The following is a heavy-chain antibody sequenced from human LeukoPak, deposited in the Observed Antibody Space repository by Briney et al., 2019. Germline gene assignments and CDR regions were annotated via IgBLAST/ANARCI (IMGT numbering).Heavy chain of an antibody. Sequence: PSETLSLTCAVYGGSFSGYYWSWIRQPPGKGLEWIGEINHSGSTNYNPSLKSRVTISVDTSKNQFSLKLSSVTAADTAVYYCARGPRYCSSTSCYLNDYWGQGTLVTVSS. D-gene: IGHD2-2*01. J-gene: IGHJ4*02. CDR1: GGSFSGYY. V-gene: IGHV4-34*01. CDR3: ARGPRYCSSTSCYLNDY. CDR2: INHSGST.